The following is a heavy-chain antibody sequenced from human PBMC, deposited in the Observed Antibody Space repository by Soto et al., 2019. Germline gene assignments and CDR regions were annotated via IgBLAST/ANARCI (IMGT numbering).Heavy chain of an antibody. CDR3: AKDKRIYSLSFDY. CDR1: GFTISDYD. D-gene: IGHD2-15*01. Sequence: PGGALTLTCAASGFTISDYDMHWVRQAPGKGLEWVSGISWNSGSIGYADSVKGRFTISRDNAKNSLYLQMNSLSAEDTALYYCAKDKRIYSLSFDYWRQGTLVTV. J-gene: IGHJ4*02. CDR2: ISWNSGSI. V-gene: IGHV3-9*01.